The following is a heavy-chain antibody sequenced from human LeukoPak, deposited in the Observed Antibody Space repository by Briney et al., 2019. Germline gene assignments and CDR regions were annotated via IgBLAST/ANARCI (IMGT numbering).Heavy chain of an antibody. CDR2: IYTSGST. Sequence: PSETLSLTCTVSGGSISSYYWSWIRQPAGKGLEWIGRIYTSGSTNYNPSLKSRVTMSVDTSKNQFSLKLSAVTAADTAVYYCARGRVGVDIVFQGVYYFDYWGQGTLVTVSS. CDR1: GGSISSYY. D-gene: IGHD5-12*01. V-gene: IGHV4-4*07. J-gene: IGHJ4*02. CDR3: ARGRVGVDIVFQGVYYFDY.